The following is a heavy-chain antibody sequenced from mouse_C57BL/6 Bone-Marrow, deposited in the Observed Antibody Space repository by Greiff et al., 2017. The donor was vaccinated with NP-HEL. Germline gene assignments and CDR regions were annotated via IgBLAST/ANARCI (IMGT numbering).Heavy chain of an antibody. CDR2: IDPSDSYT. J-gene: IGHJ4*01. V-gene: IGHV1-59*01. CDR3: APRYAMDY. CDR1: GYTFTSYW. Sequence: VQLQQSGAELVRPGTSVKLSCKASGYTFTSYWMHWVKQRPGQGLEWIGVIDPSDSYTNYNQKFKGKATLTVDTSSSTAYMQLSSLTSEDSAVYYCAPRYAMDYWGQGTSVTVSS.